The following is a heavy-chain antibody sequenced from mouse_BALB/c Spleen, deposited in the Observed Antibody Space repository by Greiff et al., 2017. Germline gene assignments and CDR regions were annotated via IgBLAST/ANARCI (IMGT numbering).Heavy chain of an antibody. J-gene: IGHJ4*01. D-gene: IGHD2-2*01. Sequence: EVHLVESGGGLVKPGGSLKLSCAASGFTFSSYAMSWVRQTPEKRLEWVASISSGGSTYYPDTVTGRFTISRDNAKNTLYLEMSSLRSEDTAMYYCARDHGFPYAMDYWGQGTSVTVSS. CDR3: ARDHGFPYAMDY. CDR1: GFTFSSYA. CDR2: ISSGGST. V-gene: IGHV5-9-4*01.